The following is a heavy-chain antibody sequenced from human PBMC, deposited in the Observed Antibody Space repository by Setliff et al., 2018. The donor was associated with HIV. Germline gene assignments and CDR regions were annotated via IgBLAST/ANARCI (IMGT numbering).Heavy chain of an antibody. CDR2: IYASGSA. CDR1: GGSIRSESHS. Sequence: TLSLTCTVSGGSIRSESHSWSWIRQPAGKGLEWIGHIYASGSATYNPSLKSRVAISIDTSNNHFSLKLRSVAAADTAVYYCARGYCSGSACYSGILDSWGQGTLGTVS. V-gene: IGHV4-61*09. CDR3: ARGYCSGSACYSGILDS. J-gene: IGHJ4*02. D-gene: IGHD2-15*01.